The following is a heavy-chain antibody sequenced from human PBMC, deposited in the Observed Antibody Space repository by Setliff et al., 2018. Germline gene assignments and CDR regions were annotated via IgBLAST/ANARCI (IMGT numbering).Heavy chain of an antibody. J-gene: IGHJ4*02. D-gene: IGHD1-26*01. CDR3: ARDLVGATADY. Sequence: GGSLRLSCAASGFMFNSYLLTWVRQAPGKGLEWLSTISGTGNSRFYAASVKSRFTISRDNAKNTVYLQMNSLRAEDTAVYCCARDLVGATADYWGQGTLVTVSS. V-gene: IGHV3-23*01. CDR2: ISGTGNSR. CDR1: GFMFNSYL.